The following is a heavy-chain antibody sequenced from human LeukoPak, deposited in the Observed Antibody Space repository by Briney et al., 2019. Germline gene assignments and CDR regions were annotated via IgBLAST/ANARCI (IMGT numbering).Heavy chain of an antibody. V-gene: IGHV3-7*03. J-gene: IGHJ6*02. CDR1: GFALSSHW. CDR3: ARNNGMDV. Sequence: GGSLRLSCAASGFALSSHWMTWVRQVPGRGPEWVANVNRDGSETYYLDSVKGRFTISKDNAKNSLYLQMNSLRAEDTALYHCARNNGMDVWGQGTTDIVSS. CDR2: VNRDGSET.